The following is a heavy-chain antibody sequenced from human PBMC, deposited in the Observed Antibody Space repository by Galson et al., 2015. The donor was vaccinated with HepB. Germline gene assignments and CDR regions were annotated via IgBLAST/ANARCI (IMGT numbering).Heavy chain of an antibody. CDR1: GFTFSSYA. V-gene: IGHV3-23*01. Sequence: SLRLSCAASGFTFSSYAMSWVRQAPGKGLEWVSAISGSGGSSYYADSVKGRFTISRDNSKNTLYLQMNSLRGEDTAVYYCASGLYRDAFDIWGQGTMVTVSS. J-gene: IGHJ3*02. CDR2: ISGSGGSS. CDR3: ASGLYRDAFDI. D-gene: IGHD2-8*01.